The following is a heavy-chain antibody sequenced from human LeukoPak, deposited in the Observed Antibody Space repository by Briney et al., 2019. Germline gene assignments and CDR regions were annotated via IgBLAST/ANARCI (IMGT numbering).Heavy chain of an antibody. J-gene: IGHJ6*02. Sequence: SQTLSLTCAISGDSVSSNSAAWNWIRQSPSRGLEWLGRTYYRSKWYNDYAVSVKSRITINPDTSKSQFSLQLNSVTPEDTAVYYCARDQSEGYSGYDHYYYGMDVWGQGTTVTVSS. CDR1: GDSVSSNSAA. CDR3: ARDQSEGYSGYDHYYYGMDV. D-gene: IGHD5-12*01. CDR2: TYYRSKWYN. V-gene: IGHV6-1*01.